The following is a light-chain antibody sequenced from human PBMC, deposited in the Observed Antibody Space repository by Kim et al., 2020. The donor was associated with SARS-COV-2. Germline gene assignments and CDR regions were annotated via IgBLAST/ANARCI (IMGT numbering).Light chain of an antibody. V-gene: IGKV4-1*01. CDR3: QQYYTTPYT. CDR1: QSVLYSSNNKNY. CDR2: WAS. Sequence: DIVMTQSPDSLAVSLGERATINCKSSQSVLYSSNNKNYLAWYQQKPGQPPKLLIYWASTRESGVPDRFSGSGSGTDFTLTISSLQAEDMAFYYCQQYYTTPYTFGQGTKLEI. J-gene: IGKJ2*01.